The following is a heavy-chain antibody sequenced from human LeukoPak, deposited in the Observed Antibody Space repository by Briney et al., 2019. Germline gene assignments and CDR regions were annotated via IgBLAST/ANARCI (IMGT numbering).Heavy chain of an antibody. V-gene: IGHV3-23*01. CDR3: AKNLQGYCSGGSCYSGL. CDR1: GFTFSSYA. CDR2: ISGSGGST. J-gene: IGHJ4*02. Sequence: GGSLRLSCAASGFTFSSYAMSWVRQAPGKGLEWVSAISGSGGSTYYADSVKGRFTISRDNSKNMLYLQMNSLRAEDTAVYYCAKNLQGYCSGGSCYSGLWGQGTLVTVSS. D-gene: IGHD2-15*01.